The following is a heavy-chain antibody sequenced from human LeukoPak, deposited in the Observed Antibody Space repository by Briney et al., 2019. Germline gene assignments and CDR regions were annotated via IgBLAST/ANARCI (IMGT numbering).Heavy chain of an antibody. CDR1: GGTFSSYA. CDR2: IIPIFGTA. CDR3: ARTPDYGDYAYYYGMDV. Sequence: SVKVSCKASGGTFSSYAISWVRQAPGQGLEWMGGIIPIFGTANYAQRFQGRVTITADESTSTAYMELSSLRSEDTAVYYCARTPDYGDYAYYYGMDVWGQGTTVTVSS. J-gene: IGHJ6*02. V-gene: IGHV1-69*13. D-gene: IGHD4-17*01.